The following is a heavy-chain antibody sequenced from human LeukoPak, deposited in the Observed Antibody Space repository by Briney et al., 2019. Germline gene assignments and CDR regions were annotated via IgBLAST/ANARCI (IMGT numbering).Heavy chain of an antibody. V-gene: IGHV4-59*01. J-gene: IGHJ6*02. CDR1: GGSISSYY. Sequence: PSETLSLTCTVSGGSISSYYWSWIRQPPGKGLEWIGYIYYSGSTNYNPSLKSRVTISVDTPKNQFSLKLSSVTAADTAVYYCARRAGSSSGGGYYYYGMDVWGQGTTVTVSS. D-gene: IGHD6-13*01. CDR3: ARRAGSSSGGGYYYYGMDV. CDR2: IYYSGST.